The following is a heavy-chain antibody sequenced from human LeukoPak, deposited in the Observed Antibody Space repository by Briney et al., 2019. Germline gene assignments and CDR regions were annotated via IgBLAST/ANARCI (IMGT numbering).Heavy chain of an antibody. D-gene: IGHD6-19*01. CDR2: IYSGGST. Sequence: GGSLRLSCAASGFTVSSNYMSWVRQAPGKGQEWVSVIYSGGSTYYADSVKGRFTISRDNSKNTLYLQMNSLRAEDTAVYYCAREGSSGWYGTWDYYYYMDVWGKGTTVTVSS. CDR1: GFTVSSNY. V-gene: IGHV3-53*01. J-gene: IGHJ6*03. CDR3: AREGSSGWYGTWDYYYYMDV.